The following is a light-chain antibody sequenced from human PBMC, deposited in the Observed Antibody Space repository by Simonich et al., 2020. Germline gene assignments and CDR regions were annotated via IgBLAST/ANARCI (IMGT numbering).Light chain of an antibody. V-gene: IGKV3-15*01. CDR2: GAS. Sequence: EIVMTQSPATLSVSPGERATLSCRASQSVSSHLDCYQQKPGQAPRLLIYGASTRATGIPARFSGSGSGTEFTLTISSMQSEDFAVYYCQQYNNWPFTFGPGTKVDIK. CDR3: QQYNNWPFT. J-gene: IGKJ3*01. CDR1: QSVSSH.